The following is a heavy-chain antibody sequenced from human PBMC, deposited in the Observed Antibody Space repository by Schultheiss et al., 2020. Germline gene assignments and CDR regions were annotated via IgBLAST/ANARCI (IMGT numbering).Heavy chain of an antibody. CDR1: GGTFSSYA. CDR3: ARGCGSSWAY. Sequence: ASVKVSCKASGGTFSSYAISWVRQAPGQGLEWMGWMNPNSGNTGYAQKFQGRVTMTRNTSISTAYMELSSLRSEDTAVYYCARGCGSSWAYWGQGTLVTVSS. D-gene: IGHD6-13*01. V-gene: IGHV1-8*02. J-gene: IGHJ4*02. CDR2: MNPNSGNT.